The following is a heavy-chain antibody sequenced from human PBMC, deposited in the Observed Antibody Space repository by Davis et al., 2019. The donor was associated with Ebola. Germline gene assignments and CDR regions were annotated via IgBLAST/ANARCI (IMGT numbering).Heavy chain of an antibody. J-gene: IGHJ6*02. D-gene: IGHD1-14*01. CDR3: AALKPMLSTDV. Sequence: GGSLRLSCEASGFSFDAYAMHWVRQAPGKGLEWVSSIWYEGTDGNYADSVRGRFIISRDDSKNTLYLQMNSLRVDDTATYFCAALKPMLSTDVWGQGVAVTVS. CDR1: GFSFDAYA. V-gene: IGHV3-33*03. CDR2: IWYEGTDG.